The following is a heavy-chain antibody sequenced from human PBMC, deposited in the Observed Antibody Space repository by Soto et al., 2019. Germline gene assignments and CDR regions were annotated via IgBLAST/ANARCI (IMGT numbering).Heavy chain of an antibody. CDR2: IYYSGST. V-gene: IGHV4-59*08. D-gene: IGHD2-2*01. Sequence: SETLSLTCTVSGGSISTYYWSWIRQPPGKGLEWIGYIYYSGSTNYNPSLKSRVTISVDTSKNQFSLKLSSVTAADTAVYYCARTDIVVVPAAIAWFDPWGQGTLVTVSS. J-gene: IGHJ5*02. CDR1: GGSISTYY. CDR3: ARTDIVVVPAAIAWFDP.